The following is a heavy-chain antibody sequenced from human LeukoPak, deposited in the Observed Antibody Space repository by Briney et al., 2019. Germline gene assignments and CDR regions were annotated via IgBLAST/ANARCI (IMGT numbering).Heavy chain of an antibody. CDR2: ISSSGSAI. Sequence: GGSLRLSCSASGFTFINYAITWVRQAPGKGLEWVSYISSSGSAIYYVDSVKGRFTVSRDNAKNSLFLQMNSPRAEDTAVYYCVRVKGSYFDYWGQGALVTVSS. D-gene: IGHD2-15*01. J-gene: IGHJ4*02. V-gene: IGHV3-48*03. CDR1: GFTFINYA. CDR3: VRVKGSYFDY.